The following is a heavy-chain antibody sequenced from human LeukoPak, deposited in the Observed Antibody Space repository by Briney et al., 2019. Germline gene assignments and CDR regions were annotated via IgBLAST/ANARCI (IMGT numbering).Heavy chain of an antibody. CDR1: GFTFSSYE. CDR3: AALGITMIGGV. V-gene: IGHV3-48*03. Sequence: GGSRRLSWAASGFTFSSYEMNWVRQAPGKGLEWVSYISSIGGTIYYADSVKGRFTISRDNAKNSLYLQMNSLRAEDTAVYYCAALGITMIGGVWGKGTTVTLSS. J-gene: IGHJ6*04. CDR2: ISSIGGTI. D-gene: IGHD3-10*02.